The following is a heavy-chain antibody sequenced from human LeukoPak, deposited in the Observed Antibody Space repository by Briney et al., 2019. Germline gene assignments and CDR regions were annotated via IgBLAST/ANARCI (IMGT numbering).Heavy chain of an antibody. CDR3: ARGRRGIVLMVYGPYNYGMDV. CDR1: GGSFSGYY. V-gene: IGHV4-34*01. Sequence: SETLSLTCAVYGGSFSGYYWSWIRQPPGKGLEWIGEINHSGSTNYNPSLKSRVTISVDTSKNQFSLKLSSVTAADTAVYYCARGRRGIVLMVYGPYNYGMDVWGQGTTVTVSS. CDR2: INHSGST. J-gene: IGHJ6*02. D-gene: IGHD2-8*01.